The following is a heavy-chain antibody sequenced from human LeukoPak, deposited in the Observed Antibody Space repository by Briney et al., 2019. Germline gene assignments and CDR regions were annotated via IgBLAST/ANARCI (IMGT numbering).Heavy chain of an antibody. Sequence: ASVRVSCKASGYTFSCYQVHWLRQAPGQGLEWMGRMNPSSGVTSYAQKFQGRGTMTRDTSINTAYLYLSALKSDDTAVYYCASRAASVTLVYWGQGTLVTVSS. V-gene: IGHV1-2*06. CDR2: MNPSSGVT. D-gene: IGHD2-21*02. CDR3: ASRAASVTLVY. CDR1: GYTFSCYQ. J-gene: IGHJ4*02.